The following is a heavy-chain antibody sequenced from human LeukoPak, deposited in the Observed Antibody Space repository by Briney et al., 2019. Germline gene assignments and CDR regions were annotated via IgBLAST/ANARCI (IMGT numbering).Heavy chain of an antibody. CDR2: INSDGSST. D-gene: IGHD6-13*01. CDR3: ARPFRGIAAAYY. J-gene: IGHJ4*02. V-gene: IGHV3-74*01. CDR1: GFTFSSYW. Sequence: GGSLRLSCAASGFTFSSYWMHWVRQAPGKGLVWVSRINSDGSSTSYADSVKGRFTISRDNAKNTLYLQMNSRRAEDTAVYYCARPFRGIAAAYYWGQGTLVTVSS.